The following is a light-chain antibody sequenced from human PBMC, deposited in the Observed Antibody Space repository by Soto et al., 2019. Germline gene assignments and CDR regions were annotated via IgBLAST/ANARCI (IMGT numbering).Light chain of an antibody. CDR3: NSYTRDRTWV. Sequence: QSALTQPASFSGSPGQSIAISCTETSSDIGTYDYVSWYQQLPGKAPKGLIYEGTYRPSGVSNRFSGSKSGNTASLTHSGLQDEDGADYYCNSYTRDRTWVFGGGTQVTVL. J-gene: IGLJ3*02. CDR2: EGT. CDR1: SSDIGTYDY. V-gene: IGLV2-14*01.